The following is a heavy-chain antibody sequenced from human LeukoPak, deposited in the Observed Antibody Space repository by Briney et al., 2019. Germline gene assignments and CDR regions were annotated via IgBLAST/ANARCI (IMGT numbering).Heavy chain of an antibody. D-gene: IGHD3-22*01. J-gene: IGHJ4*02. CDR2: ISGSGGST. CDR3: AKDSSDFSKDY. V-gene: IGHV3-23*01. CDR1: GFTFSTYS. Sequence: GGSLRLSCVASGFTFSTYSMNWVRQAPGKGLGWVWAISGSGGSTYYADSAKGRFTIPRDNSKNTLYLQMNSLRAEDTAVYYCAKDSSDFSKDYWGQGTLVTVSS.